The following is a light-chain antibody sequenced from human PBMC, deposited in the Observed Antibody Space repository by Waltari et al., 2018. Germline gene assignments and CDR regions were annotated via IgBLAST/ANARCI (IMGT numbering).Light chain of an antibody. J-gene: IGKJ2*03. CDR2: KAS. CDR1: ENVNNY. V-gene: IGKV1-39*01. Sequence: DIQITQSPFSLSASVGDRVTLTCRASENVNNYLNWYQQKPGKAPNLLIYKASTLQIGVPSRFSGSGSGTDYTFTISSLQSEDVATYYCQHGYGTPYSFGQGTKVEIK. CDR3: QHGYGTPYS.